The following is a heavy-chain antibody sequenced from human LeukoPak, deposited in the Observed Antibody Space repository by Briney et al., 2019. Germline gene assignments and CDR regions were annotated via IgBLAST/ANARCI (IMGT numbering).Heavy chain of an antibody. CDR1: GGSISSSSYY. D-gene: IGHD4-23*01. Sequence: PSETLSLTCTVSGGSISSSSYYWGWIRQPPGKGLEWIGYIYYSGSTNYNPSLKSRVTISVDTSKNQFSLKLSSVTAADTAVYYCARGYGGNLDYWGQGTLVTVSS. CDR3: ARGYGGNLDY. V-gene: IGHV4-61*05. CDR2: IYYSGST. J-gene: IGHJ4*02.